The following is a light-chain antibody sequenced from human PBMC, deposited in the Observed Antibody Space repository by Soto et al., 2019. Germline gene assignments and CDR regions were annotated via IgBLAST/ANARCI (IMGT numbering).Light chain of an antibody. CDR2: DGF. Sequence: IVLTQSPATLSLSPGERATISCRASQTLSASIVWYHQAPDQAPRLLIYDGFRKATGIQARCSGSGSGTGCCLTIIILNSKELAVYYCPQHYQRDNGHTFTFGQGTKLEIK. CDR1: QTLSAS. CDR3: PQHYQRDNGHTFT. J-gene: IGKJ2*01. V-gene: IGKV3-11*01.